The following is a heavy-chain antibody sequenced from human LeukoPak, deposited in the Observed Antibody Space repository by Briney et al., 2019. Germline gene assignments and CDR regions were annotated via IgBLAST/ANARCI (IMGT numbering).Heavy chain of an antibody. CDR3: ARATLTPRHRGRPDAFDI. Sequence: GESLQISCSGSGYSFPHYWIGWVRQMPGKGLEWVAIIYPADSDIRYSPSFQGQVTISADTSTNTAYLQWSSLKASDPGLYFCARATLTPRHRGRPDAFDIWGQGTMVSVFS. V-gene: IGHV5-51*01. J-gene: IGHJ3*02. CDR2: IYPADSDI. CDR1: GYSFPHYW. D-gene: IGHD1-14*01.